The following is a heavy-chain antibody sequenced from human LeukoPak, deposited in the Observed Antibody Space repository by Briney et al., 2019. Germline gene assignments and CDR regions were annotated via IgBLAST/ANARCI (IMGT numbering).Heavy chain of an antibody. V-gene: IGHV3-23*01. CDR3: AKISWDGRGTFD. Sequence: GGSLRLSCAASGFSFSTYSMSWVRQAPRKGLEWVSSIRGSGADKYYADSVKGRFSISRDNSQDTLSLQMNSLRAEDTAVYYCAKISWDGRGTFDWGRGTLVTVSS. CDR2: IRGSGADK. D-gene: IGHD1/OR15-1a*01. J-gene: IGHJ4*02. CDR1: GFSFSTYS.